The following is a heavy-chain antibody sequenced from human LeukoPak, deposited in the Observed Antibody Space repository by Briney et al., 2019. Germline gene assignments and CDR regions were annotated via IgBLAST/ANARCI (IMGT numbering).Heavy chain of an antibody. CDR1: GVSISRSYW. CDR2: IYHSGGT. J-gene: IGHJ4*02. CDR3: AGLFSGYDPFDY. V-gene: IGHV4-4*02. D-gene: IGHD5-12*01. Sequence: SETLSLTCAVSGVSISRSYWWSWVRQAPGKGLEWIGEIYHSGGTNYNPSLKSRVTISVDKSKNQFSLKLTSVTAADTAVYYCAGLFSGYDPFDYWGQGTLVTVSS.